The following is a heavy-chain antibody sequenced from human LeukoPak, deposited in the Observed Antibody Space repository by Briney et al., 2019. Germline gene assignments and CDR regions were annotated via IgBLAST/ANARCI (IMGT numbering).Heavy chain of an antibody. CDR2: ISGSGGST. Sequence: GGSLRLSCAASGFTFSNYAMSWVRQAPGKGLEWVSAISGSGGSTYYADSVKGRFTISRDNSKNTLYLQMNSLRAEDTAVYYCAKDTGPGSSGWYVGYWGQGTLVTVSS. CDR1: GFTFSNYA. D-gene: IGHD6-19*01. J-gene: IGHJ4*02. CDR3: AKDTGPGSSGWYVGY. V-gene: IGHV3-23*01.